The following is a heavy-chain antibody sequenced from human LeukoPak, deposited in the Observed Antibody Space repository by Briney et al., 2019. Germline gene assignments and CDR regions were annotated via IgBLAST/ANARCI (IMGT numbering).Heavy chain of an antibody. CDR1: GYTFTVNY. V-gene: IGHV1-2*02. J-gene: IGHJ1*01. D-gene: IGHD3-22*01. Sequence: ASVKVSCMASGYTFTVNYMHWVRQAPGQGRGWMGWINPNSGGTNYAQKFQGRVTMTRDTSIGTAYMELNRLRSDDTAVYYCARGSYDSSDFEYFHHWGQGTLVTVSS. CDR3: ARGSYDSSDFEYFHH. CDR2: INPNSGGT.